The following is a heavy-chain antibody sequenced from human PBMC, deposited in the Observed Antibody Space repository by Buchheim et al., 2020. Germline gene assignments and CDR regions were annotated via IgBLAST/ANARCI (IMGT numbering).Heavy chain of an antibody. CDR3: AKDVTIFGVVIIGYFDY. CDR1: GFTFNNYA. V-gene: IGHV3-23*01. Sequence: EVQLLESGGGLVQPGGSQRLSCTASGFTFNNYAMSWVRQAPGKGPEWVSAISGSGGSTYYADSVKGRFTISRDNSKNTLYLQMNSLRAEDTAVYYCAKDVTIFGVVIIGYFDYWGQGTL. D-gene: IGHD3-3*01. CDR2: ISGSGGST. J-gene: IGHJ4*02.